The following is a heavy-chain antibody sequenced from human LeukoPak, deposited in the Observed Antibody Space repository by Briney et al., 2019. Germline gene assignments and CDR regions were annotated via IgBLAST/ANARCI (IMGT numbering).Heavy chain of an antibody. V-gene: IGHV4-59*08. CDR2: IYYSGST. CDR1: GGSISSYY. CDR3: ARHRDSSGWYDFDY. D-gene: IGHD6-19*01. J-gene: IGHJ4*02. Sequence: SETLSLTCTVSGGSISSYYWSWIRQPPGKGLEWIGYIYYSGSTYYNPSLKSRVSISVDTSKDQFSLKLSSATAADTAVYYCARHRDSSGWYDFDYWGQGTLVTVSS.